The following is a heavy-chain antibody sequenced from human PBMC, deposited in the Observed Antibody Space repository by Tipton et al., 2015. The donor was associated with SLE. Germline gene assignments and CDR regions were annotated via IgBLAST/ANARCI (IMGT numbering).Heavy chain of an antibody. CDR2: IYNTGST. D-gene: IGHD1-26*01. Sequence: PGLVKPSENLSLTCTVSGGSTSSHYWSWIRQPPGKGLEWIGCIYNTGSTNYNPSLKSRVTISIDTSKNQFSLKLSSVTAADTAVYYCARAASGTYGGFDAFDHWGLGTMVTASS. V-gene: IGHV4-59*11. CDR3: ARAASGTYGGFDAFDH. J-gene: IGHJ3*01. CDR1: GGSTSSHY.